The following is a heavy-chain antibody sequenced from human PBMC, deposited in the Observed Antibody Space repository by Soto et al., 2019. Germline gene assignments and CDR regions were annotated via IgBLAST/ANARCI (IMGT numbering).Heavy chain of an antibody. CDR1: GGTFNTYA. D-gene: IGHD3-10*01. CDR2: ISPMFGAA. Sequence: QVQLVQSGAEMKKPGASVKVSCQSSGGTFNTYAMNCVRQAPGQGPEWMGDISPMFGAANYAPKFQGRVTITADESTGTSYMQLSSLTSEATALYFCAREVQVHTPAFVYWGQGTVVTVS. V-gene: IGHV1-69*19. J-gene: IGHJ4*02. CDR3: AREVQVHTPAFVY.